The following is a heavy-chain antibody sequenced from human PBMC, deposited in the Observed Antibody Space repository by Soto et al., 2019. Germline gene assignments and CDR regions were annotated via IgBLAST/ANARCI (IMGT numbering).Heavy chain of an antibody. CDR3: ATSYGSGYRAFGS. V-gene: IGHV1-69*02. CDR2: INPILSMS. J-gene: IGHJ4*02. CDR1: GDTFNFYS. Sequence: QVQLVQSGADVQRPGSSVRVSCKASGDTFNFYSINWVRQAPGLGLQWMGRINPILSMSNYAPRFRGRVTMTADKSTSTAYMELSSLRSEDTAMYYCATSYGSGYRAFGSWGQGALVTVSS. D-gene: IGHD3-10*01.